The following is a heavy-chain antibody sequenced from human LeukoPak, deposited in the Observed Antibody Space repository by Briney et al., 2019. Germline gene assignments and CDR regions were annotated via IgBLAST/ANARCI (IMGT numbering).Heavy chain of an antibody. Sequence: GGSLRLSCAASGFTFSSYAMSWVRQAPGKGLEWVSAISGSGGSTYHADSVKGRFTMSRDNSKNTLYLQKNTLRAEDTAVYFCAKNRYQLPIGFDYWGQGTLVTVSS. CDR1: GFTFSSYA. J-gene: IGHJ4*02. CDR3: AKNRYQLPIGFDY. V-gene: IGHV3-23*01. D-gene: IGHD2-2*01. CDR2: ISGSGGST.